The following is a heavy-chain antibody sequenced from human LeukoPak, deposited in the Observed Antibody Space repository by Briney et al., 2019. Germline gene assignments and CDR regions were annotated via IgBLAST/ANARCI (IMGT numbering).Heavy chain of an antibody. CDR2: IYYSGST. CDR3: AREGRYTFDP. J-gene: IGHJ5*02. D-gene: IGHD3-10*01. Sequence: PSETLSLTCTVSNGSINSYYWSWIRQPPGKRLEWIGYIYYSGSTNYNPSLKSRVTISVDTSKNQFSLKLSSMTAADTAVYYCAREGRYTFDPWGQGTLVTVSS. V-gene: IGHV4-59*01. CDR1: NGSINSYY.